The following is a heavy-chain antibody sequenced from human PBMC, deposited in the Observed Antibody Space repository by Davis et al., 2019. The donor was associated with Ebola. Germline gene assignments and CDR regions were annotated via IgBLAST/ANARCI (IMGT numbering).Heavy chain of an antibody. V-gene: IGHV4-59*01. CDR2: IYNPGST. CDR1: GDYLGSFY. Sequence: SETLSLTCSVSGDYLGSFYWTWIRQPPGKTLEWIGNIYNPGSTNYNPSLKNRVTISVDTSKNHFSLNLTSVTTADTAVYYCARGGVLRGLDYWGQGAVVTVSS. CDR3: ARGGVLRGLDY. J-gene: IGHJ4*02. D-gene: IGHD4/OR15-4a*01.